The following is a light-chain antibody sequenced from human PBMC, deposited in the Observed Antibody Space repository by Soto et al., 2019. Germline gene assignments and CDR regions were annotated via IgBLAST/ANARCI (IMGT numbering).Light chain of an antibody. CDR1: QTISSW. V-gene: IGKV1-5*03. CDR2: KAS. CDR3: QHYNSYSEA. J-gene: IGKJ1*01. Sequence: DIQMTQSPSTLSGSVGDRVTITCRASQTISSWLDWYQQKPGKAPKLLSYKASTLKSGVPSRFSGSGSGTEFTLTISSLQPADFATYYCQHYNSYSEAFCQGTKVELK.